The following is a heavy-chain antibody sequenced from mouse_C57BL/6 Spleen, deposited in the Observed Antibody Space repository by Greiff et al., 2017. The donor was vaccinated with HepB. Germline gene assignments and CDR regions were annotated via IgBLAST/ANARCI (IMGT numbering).Heavy chain of an antibody. CDR1: GYTFTDYN. CDR2: INPNNGGT. D-gene: IGHD1-1*01. Sequence: EVQLQQSGPELVKPGASVKIPCKASGYTFTDYNMDWVKQSHGKSLEWIGDINPNNGGTIYNQKFKSKATLTVDKSSSTAYMELRSLTSEDTAVYYCAREGDYYYGSRGYFDVWGTGTTVTVSS. V-gene: IGHV1-18*01. J-gene: IGHJ1*03. CDR3: AREGDYYYGSRGYFDV.